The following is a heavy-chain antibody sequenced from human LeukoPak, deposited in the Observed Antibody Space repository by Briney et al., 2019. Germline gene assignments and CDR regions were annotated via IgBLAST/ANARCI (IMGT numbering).Heavy chain of an antibody. CDR3: AKASYYYDSSGYYYPAGPEDY. Sequence: GGSLRLSCAASGFTFSNYWMHWVRQAPGKGLVWVSRINSDGSSTRYADSVKGRFTISRDNAKNTLYLQMNSLRAEDTAVYYCAKASYYYDSSGYYYPAGPEDYWGQGTLVTVSS. J-gene: IGHJ4*02. V-gene: IGHV3-74*01. D-gene: IGHD3-22*01. CDR2: INSDGSST. CDR1: GFTFSNYW.